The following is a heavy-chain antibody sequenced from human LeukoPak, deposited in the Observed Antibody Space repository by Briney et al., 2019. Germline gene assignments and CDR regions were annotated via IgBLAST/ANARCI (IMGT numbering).Heavy chain of an antibody. Sequence: ASVKVSCKASGYTFTSYYMHWVRQAPGQGLEWMGIINPSGGTTSYAQKFQGRVFMTTDTSTSTAYMELRSLSSDDTAVYYCARGNTWSYFDPWGQGTLVTVSS. CDR2: INPSGGTT. CDR1: GYTFTSYY. D-gene: IGHD3-10*01. CDR3: ARGNTWSYFDP. V-gene: IGHV1-46*01. J-gene: IGHJ5*02.